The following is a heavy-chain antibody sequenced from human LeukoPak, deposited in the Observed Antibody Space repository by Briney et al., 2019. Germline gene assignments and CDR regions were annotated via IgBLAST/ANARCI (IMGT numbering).Heavy chain of an antibody. J-gene: IGHJ3*02. CDR2: IYHSGST. Sequence: SQNLSLTCAGSGGSISSGGYSWSWIRQPPGKGLEWIGYIYHSGSTYYNPSLKSRVTISVDRSKNQFSLKLSSVTAADTAVYYCARVQHIVVVTASHAFDIWGQGTMVTVSS. CDR1: GGSISSGGYS. V-gene: IGHV4-30-2*01. CDR3: ARVQHIVVVTASHAFDI. D-gene: IGHD2-21*02.